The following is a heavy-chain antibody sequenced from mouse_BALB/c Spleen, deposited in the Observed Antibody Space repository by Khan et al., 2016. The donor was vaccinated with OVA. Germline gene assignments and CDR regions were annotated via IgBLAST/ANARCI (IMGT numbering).Heavy chain of an antibody. Sequence: EVELVESGGDLVKPGGSLKLSCAASGFTFSTYGMSWVRQTPDKRLEWVATISSGGSYTYYPDNVKGRFTIPRDNAKNTLYLQMSSLKSEDTAMYYCARLAYYYNSEGFAYWGQGTLVTVSA. J-gene: IGHJ3*01. CDR2: ISSGGSYT. V-gene: IGHV5-6*01. CDR3: ARLAYYYNSEGFAY. D-gene: IGHD1-1*01. CDR1: GFTFSTYG.